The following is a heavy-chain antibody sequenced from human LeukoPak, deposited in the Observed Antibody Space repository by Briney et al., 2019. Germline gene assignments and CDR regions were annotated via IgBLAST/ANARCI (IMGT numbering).Heavy chain of an antibody. Sequence: PGGSLRLSCAASGFTFSGYGMHWVRQAPGQGLEWVAVIWSDASNEYYADSVKGRFTISRDNSKNTLYLQMNSLRAEDTAVYYCARDPSDYYYYYMDVWGKGTTVTVSS. CDR3: ARDPSDYYYYYMDV. CDR1: GFTFSGYG. J-gene: IGHJ6*03. CDR2: IWSDASNE. V-gene: IGHV3-33*01.